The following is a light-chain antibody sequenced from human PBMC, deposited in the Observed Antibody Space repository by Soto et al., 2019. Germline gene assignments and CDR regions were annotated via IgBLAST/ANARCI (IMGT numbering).Light chain of an antibody. J-gene: IGLJ1*01. V-gene: IGLV2-8*01. CDR3: SSYAGSNNSV. CDR2: EVS. CDR1: SSGVGGYNY. Sequence: QSVLTQPPSASGSPGQSVAISCTGTSSGVGGYNYVSWYQQHPGKAPKLMIYEVSKRPSGVPDRFSGSKSGNTASLTVSGLQAEDEADYYCSSYAGSNNSVFGTGTKVTVL.